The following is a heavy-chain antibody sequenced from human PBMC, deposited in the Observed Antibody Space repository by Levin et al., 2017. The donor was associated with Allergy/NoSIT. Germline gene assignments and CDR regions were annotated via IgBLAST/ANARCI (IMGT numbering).Heavy chain of an antibody. J-gene: IGHJ6*04. D-gene: IGHD5-18*01. V-gene: IGHV3-33*01. CDR2: IWYDGSNK. CDR3: ARKAVLDTAMDV. Sequence: GGSLRLSCAASGFTFSSYGMHWVRQAPGKGLEWVAVIWYDGSNKYYADSVKGRFTISRDNSKNTLYLQMNSLRAEDTAVYYCARKAVLDTAMDVWGKGTTVTVSS. CDR1: GFTFSSYG.